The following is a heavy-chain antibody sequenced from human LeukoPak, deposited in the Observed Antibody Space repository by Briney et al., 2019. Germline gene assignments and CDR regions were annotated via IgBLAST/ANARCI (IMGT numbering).Heavy chain of an antibody. V-gene: IGHV4-59*01. Sequence: SRVTISVDTSKNQFSLKLSSVTAADTAVYYCARDLAERLVLGAFDIWGQGTMITVSS. CDR3: ARDLAERLVLGAFDI. J-gene: IGHJ3*02. D-gene: IGHD6-6*01.